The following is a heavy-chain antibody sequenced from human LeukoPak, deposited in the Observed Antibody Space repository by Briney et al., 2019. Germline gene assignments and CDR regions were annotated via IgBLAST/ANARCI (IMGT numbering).Heavy chain of an antibody. CDR2: IYYSGST. D-gene: IGHD3-10*01. CDR3: AQGVRGVYYYMDV. CDR1: GGSISSYY. Sequence: PSETLSLTCTVSGGSISSYYWTWIRQPPGKGLEWIGYIYYSGSTNYNPSLKSRVTISVDTSKNQFSLKVISVTAADTAVYYCAQGVRGVYYYMDVWGKGTTVTVSS. V-gene: IGHV4-59*01. J-gene: IGHJ6*03.